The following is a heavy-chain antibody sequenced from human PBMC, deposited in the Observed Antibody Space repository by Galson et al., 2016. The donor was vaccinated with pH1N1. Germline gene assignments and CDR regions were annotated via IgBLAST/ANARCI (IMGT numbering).Heavy chain of an antibody. V-gene: IGHV4-59*01. D-gene: IGHD3-10*01. Sequence: ETLSLTCTVSGDSISSYYWSWIRAPPGKGLEWIGYVYYSGGTKYNPSLKGRVTISVDTSKKPFPLKLTSVTAADTAVYYCARDPRELSPTFGTFDIWGQGTMVAVSS. CDR1: GDSISSYY. CDR3: ARDPRELSPTFGTFDI. CDR2: VYYSGGT. J-gene: IGHJ3*02.